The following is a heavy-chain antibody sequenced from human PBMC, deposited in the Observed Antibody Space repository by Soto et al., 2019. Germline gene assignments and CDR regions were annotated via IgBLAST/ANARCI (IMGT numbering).Heavy chain of an antibody. J-gene: IGHJ1*01. CDR1: GFTFGSFA. Sequence: AGGSLRLSCAASGFTFGSFAMTWVRQAPGRGLEWIAGISGSGGTTYDADSVRGRFTISRDNSKNTLYLQMNSLRAEDTAVYYCAKDLVLLRSWAQGTQVTVSS. D-gene: IGHD1-26*01. V-gene: IGHV3-23*01. CDR3: AKDLVLLRS. CDR2: ISGSGGTT.